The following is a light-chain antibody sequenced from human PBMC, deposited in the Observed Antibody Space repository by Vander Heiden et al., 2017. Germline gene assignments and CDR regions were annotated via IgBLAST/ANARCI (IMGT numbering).Light chain of an antibody. CDR2: DAS. J-gene: IGKJ2*01. Sequence: DIQMTQSPSSLSASVGDRVTITCQASHNISTYLNWYQQKPGNAPKLLIYDASNLETGVPSRFSGSGSGTDFTFTINSLQPEDIATYYCQQYDNIRYTFGQGTKLEIK. V-gene: IGKV1-33*01. CDR1: HNISTY. CDR3: QQYDNIRYT.